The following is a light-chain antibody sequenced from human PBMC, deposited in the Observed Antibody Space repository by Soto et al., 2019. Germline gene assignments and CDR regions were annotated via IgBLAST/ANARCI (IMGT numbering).Light chain of an antibody. Sequence: DIVMTHSQDTLSLSPCERVSLSSRASQSVSSYLAWYQQKPGQAPRLLIYDASNRATGIPARFSGSGSGTDFTLTISSLEPEDFAVYYCQQSYSTPPTFGQGTKVEIK. V-gene: IGKV3-11*01. J-gene: IGKJ2*01. CDR1: QSVSSY. CDR3: QQSYSTPPT. CDR2: DAS.